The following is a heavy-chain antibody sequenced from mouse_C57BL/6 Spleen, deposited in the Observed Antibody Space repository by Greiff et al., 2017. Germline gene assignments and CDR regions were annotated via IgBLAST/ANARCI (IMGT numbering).Heavy chain of an antibody. CDR3: ARGDDGYYAFAY. D-gene: IGHD2-3*01. CDR2: IYPRSGNT. J-gene: IGHJ3*01. V-gene: IGHV1-81*01. Sequence: QVHVKQSGAELARPGASVKLSCKASGYTFTSYGISWVKQRTGQGLEWIGEIYPRSGNTYYNEKFKGKATLTADESSSTAYMELRSLTSEDSAVYFCARGDDGYYAFAYWGQGTLVTVSA. CDR1: GYTFTSYG.